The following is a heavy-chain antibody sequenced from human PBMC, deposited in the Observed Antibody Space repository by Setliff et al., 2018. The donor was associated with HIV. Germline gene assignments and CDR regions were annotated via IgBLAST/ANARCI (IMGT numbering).Heavy chain of an antibody. D-gene: IGHD3-22*01. CDR2: IYSTGDT. Sequence: SETLSLTCAVYGGSFNGYYRSWIRQPPGKGLEWVGHIYSTGDTNYNPSLKSRVTLSADTSKNQLSLSLTSVTAADTAVYYCARVRLTMIMMVDYFDQWGQGTLVTVSS. CDR3: ARVRLTMIMMVDYFDQ. V-gene: IGHV4-34*01. CDR1: GGSFNGYY. J-gene: IGHJ4*02.